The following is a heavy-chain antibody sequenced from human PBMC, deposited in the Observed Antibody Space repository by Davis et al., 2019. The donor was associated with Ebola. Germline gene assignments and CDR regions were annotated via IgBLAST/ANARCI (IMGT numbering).Heavy chain of an antibody. CDR3: AREGGDADKNGDYGMDV. CDR1: GFTFSSYA. CDR2: ISYDGSNK. J-gene: IGHJ6*02. D-gene: IGHD2-21*02. Sequence: PGGSLRLSCAASGFTFSSYAMHWVRQAPGKGLEWVAVISYDGSNKYYADSVKGRFTISRDNSKNTLYLQMNSLRAEDTAVYYCAREGGDADKNGDYGMDVWGQGTTVTVSS. V-gene: IGHV3-30-3*01.